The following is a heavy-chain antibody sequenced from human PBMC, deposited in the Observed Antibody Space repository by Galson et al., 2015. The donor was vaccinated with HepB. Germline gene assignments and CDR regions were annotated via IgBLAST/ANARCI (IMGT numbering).Heavy chain of an antibody. CDR2: ISAYNGNT. CDR3: ARRASWGTVTTAPFDY. V-gene: IGHV1-18*01. CDR1: GYTFTSYG. D-gene: IGHD4-17*01. J-gene: IGHJ4*02. Sequence: SVKVSCKAPGYTFTSYGISWVRQAPGQGLEWMGWISAYNGNTNYAQKLQGRVTMTTDTSTSTAYMELRSLRSDDTAVYYCARRASWGTVTTAPFDYWGQGTLVTVSS.